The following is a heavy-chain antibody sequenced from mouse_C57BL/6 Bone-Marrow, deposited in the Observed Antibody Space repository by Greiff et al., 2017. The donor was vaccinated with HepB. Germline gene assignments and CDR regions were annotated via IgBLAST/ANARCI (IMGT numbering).Heavy chain of an antibody. CDR2: IWGVGST. CDR3: ASLNYYGSSSWFAY. D-gene: IGHD1-1*01. Sequence: VQGVESGPGLVAPSQSLSITCTVSGFSLTSYGVDWVRQSPGKGLEWLGVIWGVGSTNYNSALKSRLSISKDNSKSQVFLKMNSLQTDDTAMYYCASLNYYGSSSWFAYWGQGTRVTVSA. CDR1: GFSLTSYG. V-gene: IGHV2-6*01. J-gene: IGHJ3*01.